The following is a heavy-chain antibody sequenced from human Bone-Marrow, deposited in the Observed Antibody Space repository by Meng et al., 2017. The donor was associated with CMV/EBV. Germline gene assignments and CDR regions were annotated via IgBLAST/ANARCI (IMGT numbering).Heavy chain of an antibody. CDR1: GFSFSTSG. V-gene: IGHV3-30*02. J-gene: IGHJ4*02. Sequence: GESLKISCAASGFSFSTSGMHWVRQSPGKGLEWVSFIQKGGSLKVCTDSVKGRFTISRDDSRNTLFLQMNSLTAEDTAVYYCAIDPKLAYWGQGTLATFPS. CDR3: AIDPKLAY. CDR2: IQKGGSLK.